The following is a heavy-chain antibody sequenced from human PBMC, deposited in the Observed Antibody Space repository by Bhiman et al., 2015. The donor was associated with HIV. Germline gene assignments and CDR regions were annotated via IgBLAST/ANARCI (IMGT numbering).Heavy chain of an antibody. CDR1: GFTFSSYS. Sequence: EVQLVESGGGLVKPGGSLRLSCAASGFTFSSYSMNWVRQAPGKGLEWVSSISSSNIYYADSVKGRFTISKDNAKNSLYLQMNSLRAEDTAVYYCTREFYTDPYAFDIWGQGTMVTVSS. J-gene: IGHJ3*02. V-gene: IGHV3-21*01. CDR3: TREFYTDPYAFDI. CDR2: ISSSNI. D-gene: IGHD3-16*01.